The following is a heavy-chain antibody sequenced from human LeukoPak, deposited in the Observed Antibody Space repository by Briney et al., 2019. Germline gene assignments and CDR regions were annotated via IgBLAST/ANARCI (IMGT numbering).Heavy chain of an antibody. CDR1: GFTFSSYG. Sequence: GGSLRLSCAASGFTFSSYGMHWVRQAPGKGLEWVAVISYDGGNKYYGDSVKGRFTISRDNSKNTLYLQMNSLRAEDTAVYYCARGGRSGSYSEFDPWGQGTLVTVSS. CDR2: ISYDGGNK. J-gene: IGHJ5*02. CDR3: ARGGRSGSYSEFDP. V-gene: IGHV3-30*03. D-gene: IGHD1-26*01.